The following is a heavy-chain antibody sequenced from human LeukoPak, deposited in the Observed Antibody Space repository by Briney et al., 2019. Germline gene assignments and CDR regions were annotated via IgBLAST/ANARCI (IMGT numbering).Heavy chain of an antibody. CDR2: ISAYNGNT. Sequence: DSVKLSCKASGYTFTSHGISWVRQAPGQGLEWMGWISAYNGNTNYAQKFQGRVTMTRDTSISTAYMELSRLRSDDTAVYYCARGGVITGTDFDYWGQGTLVTVSS. CDR3: ARGGVITGTDFDY. D-gene: IGHD1-20*01. V-gene: IGHV1-18*01. J-gene: IGHJ4*02. CDR1: GYTFTSHG.